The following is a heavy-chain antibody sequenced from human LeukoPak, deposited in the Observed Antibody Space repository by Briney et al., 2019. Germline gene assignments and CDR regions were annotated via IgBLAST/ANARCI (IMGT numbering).Heavy chain of an antibody. CDR2: IHHAGTI. D-gene: IGHD3-10*01. J-gene: IGHJ4*02. Sequence: SETLSLTCTVSGGFVSSGSYFWGWIRQAPGKELEWIGSIHHAGTIYYNPSLKSRVTISVDTSKNQFSLKLSSVTAADTAVYYCASRRVLWFGAYFDYWGQGTLVTVSS. CDR1: GGFVSSGSYF. V-gene: IGHV4-39*07. CDR3: ASRRVLWFGAYFDY.